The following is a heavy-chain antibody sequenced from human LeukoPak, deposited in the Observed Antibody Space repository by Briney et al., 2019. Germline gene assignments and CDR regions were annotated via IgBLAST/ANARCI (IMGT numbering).Heavy chain of an antibody. V-gene: IGHV3-33*01. D-gene: IGHD1-14*01. CDR3: TRYNNDHFDY. Sequence: GGPLRLSCAGPGFTLGGFGMQGSGRTPGRGVEWVAVIAYDGSRAFYADSVKGRFTISRDNSKNTMSVQMDDLRAEDTAVYYCTRYNNDHFDYWGQGTLVTVSS. CDR1: GFTLGGFG. J-gene: IGHJ4*02. CDR2: IAYDGSRA.